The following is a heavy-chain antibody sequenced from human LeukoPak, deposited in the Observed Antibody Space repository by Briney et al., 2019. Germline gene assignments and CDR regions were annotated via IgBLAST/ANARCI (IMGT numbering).Heavy chain of an antibody. D-gene: IGHD4-17*01. J-gene: IGHJ6*02. Sequence: ASVNVSCKASGYTFTSYYMHWVRQAPGQGLEWMGIINPSGGTTSYAQKFQGRVTMTRDTSTSTVYMGLSSLRSEDTAVYYCASVYGDYTYYYYYGMDVWGQGTTVTVSS. V-gene: IGHV1-46*01. CDR2: INPSGGTT. CDR3: ASVYGDYTYYYYYGMDV. CDR1: GYTFTSYY.